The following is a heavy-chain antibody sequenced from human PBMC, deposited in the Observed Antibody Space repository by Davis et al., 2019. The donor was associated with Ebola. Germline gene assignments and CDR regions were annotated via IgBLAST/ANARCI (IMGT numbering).Heavy chain of an antibody. CDR3: ARRTHIAVVDY. CDR1: GGSISSSSYY. D-gene: IGHD6-19*01. Sequence: MPSETLSLTCTVSGGSISSSSYYWGWIRQPPGKGLEWIGSIYYSGSTYYNPSLKSRVTISVDTSKNQFSLKLSSVTAADTAVYYCARRTHIAVVDYWGQGTLVTVSS. CDR2: IYYSGST. V-gene: IGHV4-39*01. J-gene: IGHJ4*02.